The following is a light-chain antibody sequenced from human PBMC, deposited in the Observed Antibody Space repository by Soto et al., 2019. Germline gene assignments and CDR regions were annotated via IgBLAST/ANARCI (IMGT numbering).Light chain of an antibody. CDR1: SPNIGSNT. Sequence: QSVLTQPPSASGTPGQRVTISCSGSSPNIGSNTVNWYQQLPGTAPKLLIYSNNQRPSGVPDRFSGSKSGTSASLAISGLQSEDEADYYCAAWDDSLNGRGVFGGGTKVTVL. CDR2: SNN. V-gene: IGLV1-44*01. J-gene: IGLJ2*01. CDR3: AAWDDSLNGRGV.